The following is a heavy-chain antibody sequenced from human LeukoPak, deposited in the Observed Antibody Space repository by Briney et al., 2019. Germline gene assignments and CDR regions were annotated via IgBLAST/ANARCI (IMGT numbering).Heavy chain of an antibody. CDR3: ARQYYYDSGGYTFDY. J-gene: IGHJ4*02. Sequence: GESLKISCKGSGYSFTSYWIGWARQMPGKGLEWMGIIYPGDSDTRYSPSLQGQVTISADKSISTAYLQWSSLKASDTAMYYCARQYYYDSGGYTFDYWGQGTLVTVSS. CDR2: IYPGDSDT. D-gene: IGHD3-22*01. V-gene: IGHV5-51*01. CDR1: GYSFTSYW.